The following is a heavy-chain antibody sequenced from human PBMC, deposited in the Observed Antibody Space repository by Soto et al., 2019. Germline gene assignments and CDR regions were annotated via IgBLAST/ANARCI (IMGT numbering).Heavy chain of an antibody. D-gene: IGHD2-15*01. J-gene: IGHJ6*02. V-gene: IGHV1-46*01. CDR3: ARGAVVVPNGLIAGMDV. CDR2: IDPSSGTT. Sequence: GASVKVSCKPSGYSFSNFYVHWVRQAPGQGLEWMGIIDPSSGTTGYTQKFQERVTMTRDTSMSTVYMELSRLRSEDTAVYYCARGAVVVPNGLIAGMDVWGLGTTVTSP. CDR1: GYSFSNFY.